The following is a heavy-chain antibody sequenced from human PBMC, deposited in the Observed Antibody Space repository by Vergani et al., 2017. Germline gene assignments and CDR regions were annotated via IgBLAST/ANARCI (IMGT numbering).Heavy chain of an antibody. V-gene: IGHV3-7*01. J-gene: IGHJ6*02. Sequence: EGQLVESGGDWVQRGGSLRLSCAASGFISSSYWMSWVRQAPGKGLEWVANVNLDGSEKYYVDSLSGRITISSDNAKNSIYLQMNSRRAEDTAVYFCVRVPLIRRGSGNYGINNYHGMDVWGQGTTVIVSS. D-gene: IGHD3-10*01. CDR3: VRVPLIRRGSGNYGINNYHGMDV. CDR2: VNLDGSEK. CDR1: GFISSSYW.